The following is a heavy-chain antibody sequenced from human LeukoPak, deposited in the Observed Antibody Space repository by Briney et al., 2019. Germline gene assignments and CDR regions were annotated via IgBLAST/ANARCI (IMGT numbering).Heavy chain of an antibody. J-gene: IGHJ4*02. CDR3: ASSEYGDHFDY. CDR1: GGSISSYY. V-gene: IGHV4-59*01. D-gene: IGHD4-17*01. Sequence: SETLSPTCTVSGGSISSYYWSWIRQPPGKGLEWIGYIYYSGSTNYNPSLKSRVTISVDTSKNQFSLKLSSVTAADTAVYYCASSEYGDHFDYWGQGTLVTVSS. CDR2: IYYSGST.